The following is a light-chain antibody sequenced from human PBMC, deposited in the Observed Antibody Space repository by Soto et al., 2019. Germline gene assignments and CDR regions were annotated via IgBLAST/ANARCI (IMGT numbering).Light chain of an antibody. CDR1: QRVSSY. Sequence: EIVLTQSPATLSLSPGERATLSCRASQRVSSYLALYQQKPGQAPRLLIYDASNRATGIPARFSGSGSGTDFTLTTSSLEPEDFAVDYGQQRSNWPPPSITFGQGTRLEIK. J-gene: IGKJ5*01. CDR3: QQRSNWPPPSIT. CDR2: DAS. V-gene: IGKV3-11*01.